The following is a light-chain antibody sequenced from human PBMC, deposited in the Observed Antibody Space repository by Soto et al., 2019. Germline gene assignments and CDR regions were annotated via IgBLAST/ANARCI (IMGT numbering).Light chain of an antibody. J-gene: IGKJ1*01. CDR2: GAS. CDR3: QQYDNWPPVT. V-gene: IGKV3-20*01. CDR1: QSVSSSS. Sequence: IVLTQSPGTLSLSPGERATLSCRASQSVSSSSLAWYQQKPGQAPRLVIYGASSRATGIPDRFSGSGSGTDFTLTISSLQSEDFAVYYCQQYDNWPPVTFGQGTKVDIK.